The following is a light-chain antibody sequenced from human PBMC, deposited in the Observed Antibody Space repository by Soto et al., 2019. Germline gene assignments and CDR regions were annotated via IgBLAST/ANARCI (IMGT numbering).Light chain of an antibody. CDR2: DVA. CDR3: CSYTSTNAVV. Sequence: QSVLTQPASLSVSPGQSVTLSCPGTSSDVRSSDLVSWSQQRPGRAPRLMIFDVAKQPSGISPRFSGSNSGNPAAPTISGLQAVDEAAYYCCSYTSTNAVVFGGGTKLTVL. V-gene: IGLV2-23*02. CDR1: SSDVRSSDL. J-gene: IGLJ2*01.